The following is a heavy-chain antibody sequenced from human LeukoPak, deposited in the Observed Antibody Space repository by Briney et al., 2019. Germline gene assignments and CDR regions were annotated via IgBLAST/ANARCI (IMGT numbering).Heavy chain of an antibody. CDR3: AKGQTYDILTGYYIV. CDR2: ISWNSGSI. J-gene: IGHJ4*02. D-gene: IGHD3-9*01. V-gene: IGHV3-9*01. CDR1: GFTFDDYA. Sequence: PGRSLRLSCAASGFTFDDYAMHWVRQAPGKGLEWVSGISWNSGSIGYADSVRGRFTISRDNAKNSLYLQMSSLRAEDTALYYCAKGQTYDILTGYYIVWGQGTLVTVSS.